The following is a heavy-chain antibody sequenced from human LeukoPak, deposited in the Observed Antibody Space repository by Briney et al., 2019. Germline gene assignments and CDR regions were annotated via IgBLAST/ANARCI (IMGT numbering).Heavy chain of an antibody. V-gene: IGHV3-53*01. CDR2: IYSGGST. CDR3: ARDSLDQYCGGGSCYGYFDY. J-gene: IGHJ4*02. D-gene: IGHD2-15*01. CDR1: GFTVSSNY. Sequence: HPGGSLRLSCAASGFTVSSNYMSWVRQAPGKGLEWVSVIYSGGSTYYADSVKGRFTISRDNSKNTLYLQMNSLRAEDTAVYYCARDSLDQYCGGGSCYGYFDYWGQGTPVTVSS.